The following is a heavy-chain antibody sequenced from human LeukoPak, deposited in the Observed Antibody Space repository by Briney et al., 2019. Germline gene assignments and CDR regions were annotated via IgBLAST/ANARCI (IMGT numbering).Heavy chain of an antibody. V-gene: IGHV3-23*01. CDR3: AKDAVGATAYYFDY. D-gene: IGHD1-26*01. CDR1: GFTLSNDW. J-gene: IGHJ4*02. Sequence: GGALRLSCAASGFTLSNDWLHWVRPAPGKGLGWGSAISSSGDTYYGGSVKGRFTISRDNSKNTLYLQMNSLRAEDTAVYYCAKDAVGATAYYFDYWGQGTLVTVSS. CDR2: ISSSGDT.